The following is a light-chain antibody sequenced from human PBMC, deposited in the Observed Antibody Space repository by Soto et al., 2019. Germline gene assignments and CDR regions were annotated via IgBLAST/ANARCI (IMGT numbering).Light chain of an antibody. J-gene: IGKJ5*01. CDR1: RNVSIY. CDR2: ATS. V-gene: IGKV1-39*01. Sequence: EIPLTQSPSSLAASVGDRLTLTCRASRNVSIYLNWYQHKPGKGPTLLIHATSNLQIGVPSRFSGSGSGTEFPRTISSLEPEDFETYYCQQSYKMPSFGQGTRLVIK. CDR3: QQSYKMPS.